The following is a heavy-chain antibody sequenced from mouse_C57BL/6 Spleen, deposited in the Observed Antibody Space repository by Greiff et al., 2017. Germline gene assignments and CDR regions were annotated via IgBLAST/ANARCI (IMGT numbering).Heavy chain of an antibody. J-gene: IGHJ1*03. CDR3: AREGDYDGYWYFDV. CDR1: GYAFTNYL. D-gene: IGHD2-4*01. Sequence: VKLQESGAELVRPGTSVKVSCKASGYAFTNYLIEWVKQRPGQGLEWIGVINPGSGGTNYNEKFKGKATLTADKSSSTAYMQLSSLTSEDYAVYFCAREGDYDGYWYFDVWGTGTTVTVSS. V-gene: IGHV1-54*01. CDR2: INPGSGGT.